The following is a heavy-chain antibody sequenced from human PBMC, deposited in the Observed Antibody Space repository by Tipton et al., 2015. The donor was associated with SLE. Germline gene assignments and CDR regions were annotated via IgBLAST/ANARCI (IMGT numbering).Heavy chain of an antibody. Sequence: TLSLTCTVSGGSISSSSYYWGWIRQPPGKGPAWIASIYYRGSIYFNPSLESRVTMSVDTSKNQFSLKLSSLTAADTAVYYCARRVGNWYFDLWGRGTLVTVSS. D-gene: IGHD2-2*01. CDR1: GGSISSSSYY. V-gene: IGHV4-39*07. CDR3: ARRVGNWYFDL. CDR2: IYYRGSI. J-gene: IGHJ2*01.